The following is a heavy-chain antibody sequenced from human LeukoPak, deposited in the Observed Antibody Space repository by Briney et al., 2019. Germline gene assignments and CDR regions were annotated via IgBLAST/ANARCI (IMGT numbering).Heavy chain of an antibody. CDR2: IIPIFGTA. CDR1: GGTFSSYA. CDR3: ARSGYSSSWYQSPFDY. V-gene: IGHV1-69*05. J-gene: IGHJ4*02. D-gene: IGHD6-13*01. Sequence: GSSVKVSCKASGGTFSSYAISWVRQAPGQGLEWMGGIIPIFGTANYAQKFQGRVTITTDESTSTAYMELSSLRSGDTAVYYCARSGYSSSWYQSPFDYWGQGTLVTVSS.